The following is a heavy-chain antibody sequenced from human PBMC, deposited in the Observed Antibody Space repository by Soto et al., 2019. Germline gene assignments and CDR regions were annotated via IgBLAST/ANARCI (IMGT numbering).Heavy chain of an antibody. D-gene: IGHD3-9*01. CDR3: AFWHDLLPGWKITF. V-gene: IGHV1-18*01. CDR2: ISAYNGNI. Sequence: ASVKVSCKTYGYDFTNYGINWVRQAPGQGLEWMGWISAYNGNIVYAQNFRGRATLTTDTSTGSAYMELRSLRSDDTAVYYCAFWHDLLPGWKITFWGPGILVTVFS. J-gene: IGHJ4*02. CDR1: GYDFTNYG.